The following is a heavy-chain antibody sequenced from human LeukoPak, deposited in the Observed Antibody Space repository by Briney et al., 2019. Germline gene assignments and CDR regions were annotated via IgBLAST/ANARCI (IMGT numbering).Heavy chain of an antibody. Sequence: GGSLGLSCAASGFTFSSYAMSWVRQAPGKGLEWVSAISGSGGSTYYADSVKGRFTISRDNSKNTLYLQMNSLRAEDTAVYYCAKFRAPYYYDSSGPFDYWGQGTLVTVSS. V-gene: IGHV3-23*01. J-gene: IGHJ4*02. D-gene: IGHD3-22*01. CDR2: ISGSGGST. CDR3: AKFRAPYYYDSSGPFDY. CDR1: GFTFSSYA.